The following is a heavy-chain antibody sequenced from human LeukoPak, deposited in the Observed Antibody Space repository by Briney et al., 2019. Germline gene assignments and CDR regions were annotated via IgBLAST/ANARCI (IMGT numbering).Heavy chain of an antibody. CDR1: GYTFRRYG. V-gene: IGHV1-18*01. CDR2: ISVYNGDI. CDR3: AGESTSWSFEH. D-gene: IGHD3-10*01. Sequence: ASVTVSCKASGYTFRRYGINWVRQAPGQGLEWMGWISVYNGDIDFSQRLQGRFTMTTDTSTNTASMELRNLTSDDTAVYFCAGESTSWSFEHWGQGTLVTVS. J-gene: IGHJ4*02.